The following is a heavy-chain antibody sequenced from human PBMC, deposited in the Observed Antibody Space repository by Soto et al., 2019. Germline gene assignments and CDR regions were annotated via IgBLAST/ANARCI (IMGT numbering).Heavy chain of an antibody. J-gene: IGHJ4*02. CDR2: FDPENGKT. CDR1: EYSLTELS. Sequence: QVQLVQSGAEVKKPGASVKVSCKVSEYSLTELSMHWVRQAPGKGLEWMGGFDPENGKTIYAPKFQGRVTMTEDTSTDTAYMEVSSLTSEDTALYYCATHLLPPGPHNWSHFDYWGQGTLVTVSS. V-gene: IGHV1-24*01. D-gene: IGHD1-20*01. CDR3: ATHLLPPGPHNWSHFDY.